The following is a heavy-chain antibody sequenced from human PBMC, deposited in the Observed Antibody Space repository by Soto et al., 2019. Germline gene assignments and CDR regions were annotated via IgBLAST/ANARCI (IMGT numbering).Heavy chain of an antibody. CDR1: GGSVSSGSYY. V-gene: IGHV4-61*01. CDR2: IYYSGRN. D-gene: IGHD3-22*01. Sequence: QVQLQESGPGLVKPSETLSLNCTVSGGSVSSGSYYWSWIRQPPGKGLEWIGYIYYSGRNKYNPSLKSRVTISVDTSKNQFSLKLSSVNAADPAVYYCARVRSSGDSLGYWGQGTLVTVSS. J-gene: IGHJ4*02. CDR3: ARVRSSGDSLGY.